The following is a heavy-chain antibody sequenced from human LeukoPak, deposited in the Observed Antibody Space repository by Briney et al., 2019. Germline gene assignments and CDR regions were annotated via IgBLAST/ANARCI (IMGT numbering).Heavy chain of an antibody. D-gene: IGHD6-6*01. CDR1: GHSFSSDSF. CDR2: IHERAST. J-gene: IGHJ5*02. CDR3: ARASRPSNSWFDP. Sequence: PSETLSLTCGVSGHSFSSDSFWGWIRQPPGQGLEWIGSIHERASTFYNPSLKSRVTISIDTSKNQFSLNVNSVTAADTAVYYCARASRPSNSWFDPWGQGTVVTVSS. V-gene: IGHV4-38-2*01.